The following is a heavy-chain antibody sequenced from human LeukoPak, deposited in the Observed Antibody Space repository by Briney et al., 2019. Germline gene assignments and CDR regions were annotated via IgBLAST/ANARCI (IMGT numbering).Heavy chain of an antibody. D-gene: IGHD5-12*01. Sequence: GGSLRLSCVASGFTLPNYWIHWVRQAPGKGLVWVARINTDGTTTTYADSVNGRFTIFRDNVEKMVYLQMNSLGIEDTALYFCAREYSERALDPWGQGTLVTVSS. CDR1: GFTLPNYW. CDR3: AREYSERALDP. V-gene: IGHV3-74*01. CDR2: INTDGTTT. J-gene: IGHJ5*02.